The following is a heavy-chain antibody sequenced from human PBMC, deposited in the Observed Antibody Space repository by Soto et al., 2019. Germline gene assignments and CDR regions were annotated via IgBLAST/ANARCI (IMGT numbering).Heavy chain of an antibody. CDR3: AKYLRRGYDFWSGYYTY. D-gene: IGHD3-3*01. J-gene: IGHJ4*02. CDR1: GFTFSGYA. Sequence: PGGSLRLSCAASGFTFSGYAMRWVRQAPGKGLEGVSAISGSGGRTYYADSVKGRFTISRDNSKNTLYLQMNSLRAEDTAVYYCAKYLRRGYDFWSGYYTYWGQGTLVTVSS. V-gene: IGHV3-23*01. CDR2: ISGSGGRT.